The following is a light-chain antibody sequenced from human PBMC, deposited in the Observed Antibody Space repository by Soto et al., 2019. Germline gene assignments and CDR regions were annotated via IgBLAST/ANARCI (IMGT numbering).Light chain of an antibody. V-gene: IGLV1-44*01. CDR2: YNN. Sequence: QPVLTQPPSVSGTPGQRVTISCSGSSSNVGSNTVHWYQQVPGTAPKLLIYYNNERPSGVPDRFSGSKSGTSASLAISGLQSEDEADYFCAAWDDSLDGIWVFGGGTKLTVL. CDR3: AAWDDSLDGIWV. J-gene: IGLJ3*02. CDR1: SSNVGSNT.